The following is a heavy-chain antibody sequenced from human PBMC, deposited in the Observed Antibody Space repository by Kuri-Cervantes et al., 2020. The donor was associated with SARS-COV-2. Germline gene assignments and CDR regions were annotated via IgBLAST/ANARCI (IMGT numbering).Heavy chain of an antibody. V-gene: IGHV3-30*04. J-gene: IGHJ5*02. CDR1: GFTFSGYA. Sequence: GGSLRLSCAASGFTFSGYAMHWVRQAPGKGLEWVAVISYDGSNKYYADSVKGRFTISRDNSKNTLYLQMNSLRAEDTAVYYCARTHIVVVPAAWWFDPWGQGTLVTVSS. D-gene: IGHD2-2*01. CDR3: ARTHIVVVPAAWWFDP. CDR2: ISYDGSNK.